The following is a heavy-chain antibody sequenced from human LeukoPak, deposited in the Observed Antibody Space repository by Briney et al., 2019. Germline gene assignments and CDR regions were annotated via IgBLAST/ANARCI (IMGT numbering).Heavy chain of an antibody. V-gene: IGHV3-7*01. CDR3: AGDPGRLMTTVPTLNYYYYGMDV. CDR1: GFTFSSYW. J-gene: IGHJ6*02. Sequence: PGGSLRLSCAASGFTFSSYWMSWVRQAPGKGLEWVANIKQVGSEKYYVDSVKGRFTISRDNAKNSLYLQMNSLRAEDTAVYYCAGDPGRLMTTVPTLNYYYYGMDVWGQGTTVTVSS. D-gene: IGHD4-11*01. CDR2: IKQVGSEK.